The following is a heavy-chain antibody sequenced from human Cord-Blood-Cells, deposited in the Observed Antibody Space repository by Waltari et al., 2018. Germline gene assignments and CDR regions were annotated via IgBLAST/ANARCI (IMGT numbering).Heavy chain of an antibody. J-gene: IGHJ3*02. CDR2: ISYYGSYK. CDR3: AKDTGLGDAFDI. CDR1: GFTFSSYG. Sequence: QVQLVESGGGVVQPGRSLRLSCAASGFTFSSYGMHWVRQAPGKGLEWVAVISYYGSYKYYADSVKGRFTISRGNSKNTLYLQMNSLRAEDTAVYYCAKDTGLGDAFDIWGQGTMVTVSS. V-gene: IGHV3-30*18. D-gene: IGHD6-19*01.